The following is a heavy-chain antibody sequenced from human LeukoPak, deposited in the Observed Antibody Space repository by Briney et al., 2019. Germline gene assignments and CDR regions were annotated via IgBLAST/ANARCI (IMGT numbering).Heavy chain of an antibody. V-gene: IGHV4-59*12. CDR1: GASISSDY. CDR2: IYHSGHT. J-gene: IGHJ3*02. D-gene: IGHD1-26*01. CDR3: ARERRELRGDAFDI. Sequence: PSETLSLTCTVSGASISSDYWSWIRQPPGKGLEWIGYIYHSGHTMSNPSLKSRVTISIDTSNNQFSLKLSSVTAADTAMYYCARERRELRGDAFDIWGQGTMVTVSS.